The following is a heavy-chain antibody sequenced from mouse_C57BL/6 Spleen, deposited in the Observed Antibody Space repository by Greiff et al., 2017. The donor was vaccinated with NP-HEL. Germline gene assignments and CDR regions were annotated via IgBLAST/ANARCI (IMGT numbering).Heavy chain of an antibody. CDR3: AKGGSSYGYRCYAMDY. V-gene: IGHV5-17*01. CDR2: ISSGSSTI. CDR1: GFTFSDYG. J-gene: IGHJ4*01. Sequence: EVQGVESGGGLVKPGASLKLSCAASGFTFSDYGMHWVRQAPEKGLEWVAYISSGSSTIYYADTVKGRSTISRDNAKNTMYLQMTSLRSEDTAMYDCAKGGSSYGYRCYAMDYRGQGTTVTVSS. D-gene: IGHD2-2*01.